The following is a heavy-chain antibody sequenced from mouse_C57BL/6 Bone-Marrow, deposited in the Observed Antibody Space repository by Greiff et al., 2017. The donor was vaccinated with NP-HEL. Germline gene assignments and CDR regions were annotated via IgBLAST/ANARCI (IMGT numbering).Heavy chain of an antibody. V-gene: IGHV1-53*01. D-gene: IGHD1-1*01. CDR2: INPSNGGT. Sequence: VQLQQSGTELVKPGASVKLSCKASGYTFTSYWMHWVKQRPGQGLEWIGNINPSNGGTNYNEKFKSKATLTVDKSSSTAYMQLSSLTSEDSAVYYCAGYYYGSSYAMDYWGQGTSVTVSS. J-gene: IGHJ4*01. CDR1: GYTFTSYW. CDR3: AGYYYGSSYAMDY.